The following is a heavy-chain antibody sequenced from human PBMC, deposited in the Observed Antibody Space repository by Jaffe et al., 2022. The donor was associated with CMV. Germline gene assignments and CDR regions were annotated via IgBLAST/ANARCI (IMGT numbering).Heavy chain of an antibody. CDR2: INHSGST. J-gene: IGHJ5*02. CDR1: GGSFSGYY. Sequence: QVQLQQWGAGLLKPSETLSLTCAVYGGSFSGYYWSWIRQPPGKGLEWIGEINHSGSTNYNPSLKSRVTISVDTSKNQFSLKLSSVTAADTAVYYCARRGSYPLGYCSGGSCYSPRVPPKPENWFDPWGQGTLVTVSS. D-gene: IGHD2-15*01. V-gene: IGHV4-34*01. CDR3: ARRGSYPLGYCSGGSCYSPRVPPKPENWFDP.